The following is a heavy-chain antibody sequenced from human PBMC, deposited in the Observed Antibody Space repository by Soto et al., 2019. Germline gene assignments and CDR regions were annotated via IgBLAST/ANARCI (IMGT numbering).Heavy chain of an antibody. V-gene: IGHV4-38-2*02. J-gene: IGHJ4*02. D-gene: IGHD1-26*01. CDR2: IYHSGST. Sequence: QVQLQESGPGLVKPSETLSLTCAVSGDSISSGYYWGWIRQPPGEGLEWIGSIYHSGSTYYNPSLKSRVTIAVNTSKHLSSLKLSAVTAADRDVYYCAREGEEEWELLGDYWGQGTLVTVSS. CDR1: GDSISSGYY. CDR3: AREGEEEWELLGDY.